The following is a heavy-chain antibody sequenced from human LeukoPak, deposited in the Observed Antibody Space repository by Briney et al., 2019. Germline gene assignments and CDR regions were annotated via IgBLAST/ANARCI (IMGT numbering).Heavy chain of an antibody. D-gene: IGHD3-3*01. V-gene: IGHV3-48*01. Sequence: GGSLRLSCAASGFTFSSYSMNWVRQAPGKGLEWVSYISSSSSTIYYADSVKGRFTISRDNSKNTLYLQMNSLRAEDTAVYYCAKSADRFGVVILFDYWGQGTLVTVSS. CDR3: AKSADRFGVVILFDY. CDR1: GFTFSSYS. J-gene: IGHJ4*02. CDR2: ISSSSSTI.